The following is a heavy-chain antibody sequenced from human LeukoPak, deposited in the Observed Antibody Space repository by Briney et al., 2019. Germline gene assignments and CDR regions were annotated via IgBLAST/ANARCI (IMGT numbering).Heavy chain of an antibody. CDR3: ARVTGTYYDFWSGYYFDY. J-gene: IGHJ4*02. Sequence: SVKVSCKASGGTFSSYAISWVRQAPGQGLERMGGIIPIFGTANYAQKFQGRVTITADESTSTAYMELSSLRSEDTAVYYCARVTGTYYDFWSGYYFDYWGQGTLVTVSS. V-gene: IGHV1-69*01. D-gene: IGHD3-3*01. CDR1: GGTFSSYA. CDR2: IIPIFGTA.